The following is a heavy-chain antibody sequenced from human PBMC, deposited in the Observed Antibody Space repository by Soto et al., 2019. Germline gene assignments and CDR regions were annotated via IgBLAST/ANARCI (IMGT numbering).Heavy chain of an antibody. CDR3: ARGLITSTHRGIDY. V-gene: IGHV3-33*01. Sequence: QVQLVESGGGVVQPGRSLRLSCAASGFTFSSYGMHWVRQAPGKGLEWVAVIWYDGSNKYYTDSVKGRFTISRDNXXNTLYLQMNSLSAEDPAVYYCARGLITSTHRGIDYWGQGTLVTVSS. CDR1: GFTFSSYG. D-gene: IGHD3-16*01. J-gene: IGHJ4*02. CDR2: IWYDGSNK.